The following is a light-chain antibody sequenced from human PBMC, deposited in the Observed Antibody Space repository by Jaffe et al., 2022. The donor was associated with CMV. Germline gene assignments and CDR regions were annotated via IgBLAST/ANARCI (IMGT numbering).Light chain of an antibody. V-gene: IGLV2-14*03. CDR1: SSDVGGYNY. CDR3: SSYTTTSTPGV. J-gene: IGLJ1*01. Sequence: QSALTQPASVSGSPGQSITISCTGTSSDVGGYNYVSWYQQHPGKAPKLIIYDVTNRPSGVSNRFSGSKSGNTASLTISGLQAEDEVDYYCSSYTTTSTPGVFGTGTKVTVL. CDR2: DVT.